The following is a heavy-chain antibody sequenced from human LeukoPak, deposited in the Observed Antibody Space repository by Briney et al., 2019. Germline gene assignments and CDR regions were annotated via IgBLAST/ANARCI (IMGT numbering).Heavy chain of an antibody. CDR2: IYYSGST. Sequence: PSETLSLTCTVSGGSISSSSYYWGWIRQPPGKGLEWIGSIYYSGSTYYNPSLKSRVTISVDTSKNQFSLKLSSVTAADTAVYYCARYYYGSGSYYNVDDYWGQGTLVTVSS. V-gene: IGHV4-39*07. D-gene: IGHD3-10*01. CDR3: ARYYYGSGSYYNVDDY. J-gene: IGHJ4*02. CDR1: GGSISSSSYY.